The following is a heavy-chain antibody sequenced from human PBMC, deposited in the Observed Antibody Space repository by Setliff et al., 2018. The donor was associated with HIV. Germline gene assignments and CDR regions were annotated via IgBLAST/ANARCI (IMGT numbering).Heavy chain of an antibody. CDR2: IYHGGST. CDR3: ASGEPYYCDSTGYSGNYFDY. CDR1: GGSISSSNW. J-gene: IGHJ4*02. Sequence: SSETLSLTCAVSGGSISSSNWWSWVRQPPGKGLEWIGEIYHGGSTNYNPSLKSRVTISVDKSKNQFSLKLASVTAADTAVYYCASGEPYYCDSTGYSGNYFDYWGQGTLVTVPQ. V-gene: IGHV4-4*02. D-gene: IGHD3-22*01.